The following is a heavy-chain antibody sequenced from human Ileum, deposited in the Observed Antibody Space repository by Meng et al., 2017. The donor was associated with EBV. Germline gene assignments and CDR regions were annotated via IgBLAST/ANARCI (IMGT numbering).Heavy chain of an antibody. CDR2: IYHSGST. Sequence: VQVQELGPGLVTPSVTLSLSCAVSGGSISSSNWWSWVLQPPGKGLEWIGEIYHSGSTNYNPSLKSRVTISVDKSKNQFSLKLSSVTAADTDVYYCARDFGPHQLWYWGQGTLVTVSS. V-gene: IGHV4-4*02. CDR1: GGSISSSNW. CDR3: ARDFGPHQLWY. J-gene: IGHJ4*02. D-gene: IGHD3-16*01.